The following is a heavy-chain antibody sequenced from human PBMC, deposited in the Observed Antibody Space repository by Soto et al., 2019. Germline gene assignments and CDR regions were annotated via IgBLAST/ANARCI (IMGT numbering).Heavy chain of an antibody. CDR1: GYTFTSYG. D-gene: IGHD2-21*02. CDR2: ISAYNGNT. CDR3: ARGPDPDFNYYGMDV. V-gene: IGHV1-18*01. J-gene: IGHJ6*02. Sequence: ASVKVSCKASGYTFTSYGISWVRQAPGQGLEWMGWISAYNGNTNYAQKLQGRVTMTTDTSTSTAYMELRSLRSDDTAVYYCARGPDPDFNYYGMDVWGQGTTVTVSS.